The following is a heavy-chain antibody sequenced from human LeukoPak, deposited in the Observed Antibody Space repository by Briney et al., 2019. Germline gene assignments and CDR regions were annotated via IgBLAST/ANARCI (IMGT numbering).Heavy chain of an antibody. J-gene: IGHJ5*02. D-gene: IGHD3-9*01. CDR1: GGSFSGYY. V-gene: IGHV4-34*01. CDR2: INKSGNT. CDR3: ARVPGVYYDSLTGSGSGWFDP. Sequence: PWETLSLTCAVYGGSFSGYYWGWIRQPPGKGPQWIGTINKSGNTYYNPSLRSRVTISVDTSKNQFSLKVRYMTAADTAVYYCARVPGVYYDSLTGSGSGWFDPWSQGTLVTVSS.